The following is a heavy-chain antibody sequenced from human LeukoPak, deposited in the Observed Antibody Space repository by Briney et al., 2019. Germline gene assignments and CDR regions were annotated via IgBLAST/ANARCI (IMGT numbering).Heavy chain of an antibody. Sequence: EASVNVSCKSSRLTFTHEYIHWVGQAAGQGLEGMGWINPYSGAINSAQKFQGRVTLTRDTTISTDYMELSRLTSRDTAVYYCARRPKSQLLRDYWGQGTLVTVSS. V-gene: IGHV1-2*02. CDR2: INPYSGAI. D-gene: IGHD2-2*01. CDR3: ARRPKSQLLRDY. J-gene: IGHJ4*02. CDR1: RLTFTHEY.